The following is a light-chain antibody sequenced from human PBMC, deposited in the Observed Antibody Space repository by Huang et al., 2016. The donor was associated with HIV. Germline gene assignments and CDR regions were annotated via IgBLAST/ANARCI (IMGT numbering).Light chain of an antibody. CDR2: LGS. V-gene: IGKV2-28*01. J-gene: IGKJ1*01. CDR1: QSLLHTNGYNY. CDR3: MQALQTPPT. Sequence: DIVMTQPPLSLPVTPGEPASISCRSSQSLLHTNGYNYLDWYLQKPGQSPQLLLYLGSHRASGVPDRCSGSGSGTDFTLKISRVEAEDVGVYYCMQALQTPPTFGQGTKVEIK.